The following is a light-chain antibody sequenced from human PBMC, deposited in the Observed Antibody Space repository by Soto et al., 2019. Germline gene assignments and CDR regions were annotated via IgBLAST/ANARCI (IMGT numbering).Light chain of an antibody. J-gene: IGKJ5*01. Sequence: IQFVDPPCSRSVYVRDRVTITCRASQGISSYLAWYQQKPGKAPKLLIYAASTLQSGVPSRFSGSGSGTDFTLTISSLQPEDFAVYYCQQYGSSPFPFGQGARLAI. CDR2: AAS. CDR1: QGISSY. V-gene: IGKV1-9*01. CDR3: QQYGSSPFP.